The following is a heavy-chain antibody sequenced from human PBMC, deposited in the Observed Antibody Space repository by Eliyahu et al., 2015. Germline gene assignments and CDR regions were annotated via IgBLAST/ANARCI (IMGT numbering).Heavy chain of an antibody. V-gene: IGHV1-69*01. D-gene: IGHD3-16*02. CDR2: IIPIFGTA. J-gene: IGHJ5*02. Sequence: QVQLVQSGAEVKKPGSSVXXSCXASVXTFSSYXXXWVRQAPGQGLEWMGGIIPIFGTANYAQKFQGRVTITADESTSTAYMELSSLRSEDTAVYYCARVEGPSWELSRCWFDPWGQGTLVTVSS. CDR3: ARVEGPSWELSRCWFDP. CDR1: VXTFSSYX.